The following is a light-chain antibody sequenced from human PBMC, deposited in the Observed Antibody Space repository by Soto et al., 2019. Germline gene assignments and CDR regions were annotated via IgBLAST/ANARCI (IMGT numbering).Light chain of an antibody. CDR1: QSISSW. CDR2: DAS. Sequence: DIQMTQSPSTLSASVGDRVTITCRASQSISSWLAWYQQKPGKAPKLLIYDASSLESGVPSRFSGSGSGTEFTLTISSLQPDDFATYYCQQYTSYSGTFGQGPKVDIK. V-gene: IGKV1-5*01. J-gene: IGKJ1*01. CDR3: QQYTSYSGT.